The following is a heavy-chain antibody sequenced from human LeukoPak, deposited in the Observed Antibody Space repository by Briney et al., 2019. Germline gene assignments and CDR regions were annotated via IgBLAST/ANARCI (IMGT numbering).Heavy chain of an antibody. CDR2: IYYSGST. D-gene: IGHD6-13*01. Sequence: SDTLSLTCSVSGGSISRSGHYWAWIRQPPGKGLEWIGSIYYSGSTYYNPSLKSRVTISVDTSKNQFSLKLRSVTAADTAVYYCARNPSIAAAGRYWGQGTLVTVSS. J-gene: IGHJ4*02. V-gene: IGHV4-39*01. CDR1: GGSISRSGHY. CDR3: ARNPSIAAAGRY.